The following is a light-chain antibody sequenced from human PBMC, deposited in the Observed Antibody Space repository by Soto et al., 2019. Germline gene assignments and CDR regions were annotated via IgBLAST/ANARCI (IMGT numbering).Light chain of an antibody. CDR3: QHYHSQSIT. V-gene: IGKV1-5*01. CDR2: AAS. J-gene: IGKJ4*01. CDR1: ENIFKF. Sequence: DILLIQSPATLSAPVGDRITITCRASENIFKFLAWYQQRSGSAPNLLIYAASDLEKGVPSRFSGSGSGTEFTLTIDNLQPNDSATYFCQHYHSQSITFGGGTQVDVK.